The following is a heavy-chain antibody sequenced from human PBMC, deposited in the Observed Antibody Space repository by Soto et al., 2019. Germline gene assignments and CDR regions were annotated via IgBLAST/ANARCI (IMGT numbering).Heavy chain of an antibody. CDR1: GFTFSSYA. CDR2: ISGSGGST. V-gene: IGHV3-23*01. J-gene: IGHJ6*03. CDR3: AKATGVRGVINSYYYYYYMDV. Sequence: GGSLRLSCAASGFTFSSYAMSWVRQAPGKGLEWVSAISGSGGSTYYADSVKGRFTISRDNSRNTLYLQINSLRAEDTAVYYCAKATGVRGVINSYYYYYYMDVWGKGTTVTVSS. D-gene: IGHD3-10*01.